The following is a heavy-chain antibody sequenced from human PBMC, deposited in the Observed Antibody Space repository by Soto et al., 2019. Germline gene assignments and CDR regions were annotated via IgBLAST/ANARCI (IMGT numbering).Heavy chain of an antibody. D-gene: IGHD5-12*01. V-gene: IGHV3-30-3*01. CDR1: GFTFNNYA. Sequence: QVQVVESGGGVVQPGRSLRLPCAASGFTFNNYAMHWVRQAPGKGLEWVAVTSYDGNSEYYADFVKGRFTISRDNSKNTLYLQMNSLRADDTAVYYCASIGGYNSDYWGQGTLVTVSS. CDR2: TSYDGNSE. J-gene: IGHJ4*02. CDR3: ASIGGYNSDY.